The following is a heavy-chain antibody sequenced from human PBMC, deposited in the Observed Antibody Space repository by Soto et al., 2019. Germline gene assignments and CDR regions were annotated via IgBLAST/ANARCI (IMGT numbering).Heavy chain of an antibody. CDR2: ISGHDGNT. J-gene: IGHJ4*02. Sequence: QVLLMQSGIEVKKPGASVRVSCKASGYSFTNYGINWVRQAPGQGLEWLGWISGHDGNTNYARKLEGRVTVTKDTSTPTDYLELRSLRSGDTAVYYCARDPGYDTLTAPYKVFFDHWGQGTLVIVSS. CDR3: ARDPGYDTLTAPYKVFFDH. V-gene: IGHV1-18*04. D-gene: IGHD3-9*01. CDR1: GYSFTNYG.